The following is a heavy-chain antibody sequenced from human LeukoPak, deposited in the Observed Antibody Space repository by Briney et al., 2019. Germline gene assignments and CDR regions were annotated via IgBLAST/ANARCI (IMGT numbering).Heavy chain of an antibody. CDR2: IYYSGST. J-gene: IGHJ4*02. CDR1: GGSISSSSYY. Sequence: SETLSLTCTVSGGSISSSSYYWGWIRQPPGKGLEWIGSIYYSGSTYYNPSLKSRVTISVDTSKNQFSLKLSSVTAADTAVYYCVGYYDSSGHYFVYWGQGTLVTVSS. V-gene: IGHV4-39*01. D-gene: IGHD3-22*01. CDR3: VGYYDSSGHYFVY.